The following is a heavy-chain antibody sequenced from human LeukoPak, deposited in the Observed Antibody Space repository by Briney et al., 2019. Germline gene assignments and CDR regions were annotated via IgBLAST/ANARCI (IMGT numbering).Heavy chain of an antibody. CDR1: GFTFSSYS. V-gene: IGHV3-21*01. J-gene: IGHJ4*02. D-gene: IGHD3-22*01. CDR2: ISSSSSYI. CDR3: AKSHDSSGYIFDY. Sequence: GGSLRLSCAASGFTFSSYSMNWVLQAPGKGREWVSSISSSSSYIYYADSVKGRFTISRDNAKNSLYLQMNSLRAEDTAVYYCAKSHDSSGYIFDYWGQGTLVTVSS.